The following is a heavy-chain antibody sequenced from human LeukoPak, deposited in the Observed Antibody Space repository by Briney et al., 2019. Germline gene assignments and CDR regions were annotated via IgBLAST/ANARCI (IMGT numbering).Heavy chain of an antibody. V-gene: IGHV3-74*01. J-gene: IGHJ4*02. CDR2: INSDGSST. Sequence: GGSLRLSCAASGFTFSSYWMHWVRQAPGKGLVWVSRINSDGSSTYYADSVKGRFTISRDNSKNTLYLQMNSLRAEDTAVYYCAKTPPSGYYVLGYWGQGTLVTVSS. D-gene: IGHD3-10*02. CDR3: AKTPPSGYYVLGY. CDR1: GFTFSSYW.